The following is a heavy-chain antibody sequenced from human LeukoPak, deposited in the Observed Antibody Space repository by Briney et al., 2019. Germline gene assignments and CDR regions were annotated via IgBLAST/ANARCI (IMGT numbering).Heavy chain of an antibody. V-gene: IGHV1-69*04. CDR2: IIPILGIA. CDR3: ATRIAARPGRDY. CDR1: GGTFSSYA. J-gene: IGHJ4*02. D-gene: IGHD6-6*01. Sequence: SVKVSCKASGGTFSSYAISWVRQAPGQGLEWMGRIIPILGIANYAQKFQGRATITADKSTSTAYMELSSLRSEDTAVYYCATRIAARPGRDYWGQGTLVTVSS.